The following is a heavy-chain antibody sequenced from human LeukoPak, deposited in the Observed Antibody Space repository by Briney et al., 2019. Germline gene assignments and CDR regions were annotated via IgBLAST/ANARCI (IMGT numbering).Heavy chain of an antibody. J-gene: IGHJ4*02. D-gene: IGHD2-2*01. CDR1: GGSISSGGYY. V-gene: IGHV4-31*03. CDR3: ARGGRAAIGY. CDR2: IYYSGST. Sequence: ASETLSLTCTVSGGSISSGGYYWSWIRQHPGKGLEWIGYIYYSGSTYYNPSLKSRVTISVDTSKNQFSLKLSSVTAADTAVYYCARGGRAAIGYRGQGTLVTVSS.